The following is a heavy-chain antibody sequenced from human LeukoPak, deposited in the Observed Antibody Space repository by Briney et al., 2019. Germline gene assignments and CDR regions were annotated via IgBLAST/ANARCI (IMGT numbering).Heavy chain of an antibody. CDR2: IYYTGNT. D-gene: IGHD3-10*01. J-gene: IGHJ5*02. CDR1: GGSISSSSYY. V-gene: IGHV4-39*07. CDR3: ARVKLLRGVISWFDP. Sequence: SETLSLTCTVSGGSISSSSYYWGWIRQPPGKGLEWIGSIYYTGNTYYNPSLKSRVTISLDTAKNQFSLRLTSVTAADTAVYYCARVKLLRGVISWFDPWGQGTLVTVSS.